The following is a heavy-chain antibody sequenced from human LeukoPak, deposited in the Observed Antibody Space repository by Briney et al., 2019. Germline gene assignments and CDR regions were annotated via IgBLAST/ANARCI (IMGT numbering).Heavy chain of an antibody. V-gene: IGHV4-30-2*01. CDR3: ARAADYYGSGSPNWFDP. CDR2: IYHSGST. J-gene: IGHJ5*02. CDR1: GGSISSGGYS. D-gene: IGHD3-10*01. Sequence: SSETLSLTCAVSGGSISSGGYSWSWIRQPSGKGLEWIGYIYHSGSTYYNPSLKSRVTISVDRSKNQFSLKLSSVTAADTAVYYCARAADYYGSGSPNWFDPWGQGTLVTVSS.